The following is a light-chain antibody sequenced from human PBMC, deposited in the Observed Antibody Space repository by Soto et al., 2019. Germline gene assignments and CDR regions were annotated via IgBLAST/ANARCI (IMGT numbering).Light chain of an antibody. CDR3: QQYGSSPPVT. J-gene: IGKJ3*01. CDR1: QSVSPY. Sequence: IELTQSPGTLSLSPGERATLSCRASQSVSPYLAWYQHKPGQAPRLLIYGASSRATGIPDRFSGSGSGTDFTLTISRLEPEDFAVYFCQQYGSSPPVTFGPGTKVDIK. CDR2: GAS. V-gene: IGKV3-20*01.